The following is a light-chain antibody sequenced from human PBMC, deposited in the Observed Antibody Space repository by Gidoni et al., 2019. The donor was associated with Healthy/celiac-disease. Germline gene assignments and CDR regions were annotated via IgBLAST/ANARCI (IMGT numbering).Light chain of an antibody. J-gene: IGKJ1*01. V-gene: IGKV3-20*01. CDR1: QSISSSY. CDR2: GAS. Sequence: EVVLTQSPGTLSLSPGERATLSCRTSQSISSSYLAWYQHKPGQAPRLLISGASTRATGIPDRFSGRGSGTDFTLTISRLEPEDVAVYYCQQYGNSRTFXXXTKVEIK. CDR3: QQYGNSRT.